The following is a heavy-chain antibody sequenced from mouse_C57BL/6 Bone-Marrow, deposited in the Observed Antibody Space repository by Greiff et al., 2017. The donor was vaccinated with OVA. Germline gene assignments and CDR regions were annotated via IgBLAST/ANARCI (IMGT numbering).Heavy chain of an antibody. V-gene: IGHV1-53*01. D-gene: IGHD1-1*01. CDR1: GYTFTSYW. J-gene: IGHJ2*01. CDR3: ARGSGSSSKYYFDY. Sequence: QVQLQQSGTELVKPGASVKLSCKASGYTFTSYWMHWVKQRPGQGLEWIGNINPSNGGTNYNEKFKSKATLTVDKSSSTAYMQLSSLTSEDSAVYYCARGSGSSSKYYFDYWGQGTTLTVSS. CDR2: INPSNGGT.